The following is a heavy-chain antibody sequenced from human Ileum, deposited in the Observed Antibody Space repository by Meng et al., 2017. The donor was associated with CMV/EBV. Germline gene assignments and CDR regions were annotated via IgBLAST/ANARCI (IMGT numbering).Heavy chain of an antibody. CDR2: ISPHNGAT. V-gene: IGHV1-18*01. CDR1: SFG. CDR3: ARDGAPTRDFWSGYYVPSDF. D-gene: IGHD3-3*01. J-gene: IGHJ4*02. Sequence: SFGLSWVRQAPGQGLEWMGWISPHNGATAYSQNFQGRVTMTRDTSTNTAYLELRSLRSNDTAVYYCARDGAPTRDFWSGYYVPSDFWGQGTLVTVS.